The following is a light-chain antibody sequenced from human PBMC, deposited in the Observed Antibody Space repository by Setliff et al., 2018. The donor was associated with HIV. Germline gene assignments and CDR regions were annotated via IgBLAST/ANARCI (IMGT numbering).Light chain of an antibody. Sequence: QSVLTQPASVSGSLGQSITISCTGASRDAGDYDYVSWYQQHPGKVPKLLIYGVSSRPSGVSDRFSGSRTGNTAFLTISGLQDDDEADYYCSSYTSASTLVYVFGTGTKVTVL. CDR2: GVS. CDR1: SRDAGDYDY. J-gene: IGLJ1*01. V-gene: IGLV2-14*01. CDR3: SSYTSASTLVYV.